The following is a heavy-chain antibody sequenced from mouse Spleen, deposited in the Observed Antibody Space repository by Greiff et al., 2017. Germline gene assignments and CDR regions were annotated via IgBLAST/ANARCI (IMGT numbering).Heavy chain of an antibody. CDR1: GFSLTSYG. Sequence: VHLVESGPGLVQPSQSLSITCTVSGFSLTSYGVHWVRQSPGKGLEWLGVIWSGGSTDYNAAFISRLSISKDNSKSQVFFKMNSLQANDTAIYYCARTWGYFDVWGAGTTVTVSS. CDR2: IWSGGST. V-gene: IGHV2-2*02. J-gene: IGHJ1*01. CDR3: ARTWGYFDV.